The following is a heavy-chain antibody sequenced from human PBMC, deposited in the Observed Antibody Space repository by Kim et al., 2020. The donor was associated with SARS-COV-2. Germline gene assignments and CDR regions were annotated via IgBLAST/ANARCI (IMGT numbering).Heavy chain of an antibody. Sequence: GGSLRLSCEASGFTFRDYAMNWVRQAPGKGLEWVAATIDSGVSTYYADSVKGRFTISRDNSRNTLFLQMHSLRAEDTATYYCTSNNPPAFSGGSMDVWGQETILTVPS. CDR1: GFTFRDYA. V-gene: IGHV3-23*01. CDR3: TSNNPPAFSGGSMDV. CDR2: TIDSGVST. D-gene: IGHD3-3*01. J-gene: IGHJ6*02.